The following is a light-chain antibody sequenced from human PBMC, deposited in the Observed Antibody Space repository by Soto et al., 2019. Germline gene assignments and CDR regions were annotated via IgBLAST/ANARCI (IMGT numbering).Light chain of an antibody. Sequence: QSALTQSPSASGSPGQSVTISCTGTSSDIGGYNSVSWYQQHPGKAPKVMIYDVTKRPSWVPDRFSGSKSGNTASLTVSALQAEDEADYYCRSYTDRKNLVFGTGTKVTVL. CDR2: DVT. CDR1: SSDIGGYNS. CDR3: RSYTDRKNLV. V-gene: IGLV2-8*01. J-gene: IGLJ1*01.